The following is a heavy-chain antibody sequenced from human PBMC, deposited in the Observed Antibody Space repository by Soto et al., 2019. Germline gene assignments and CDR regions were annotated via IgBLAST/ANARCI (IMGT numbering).Heavy chain of an antibody. CDR2: FYHSGST. CDR3: ATTYGDYLYFDY. J-gene: IGHJ4*02. Sequence: SETLSLTCAVSGYSISSGYYWGWIRQPPGKVLEWVGSFYHSGSTYYNPSLKSRITISVDTPKNQFSLKLNSVTAADTAVYYCATTYGDYLYFDYWGQGTLVTVYS. CDR1: GYSISSGYY. V-gene: IGHV4-38-2*01. D-gene: IGHD4-17*01.